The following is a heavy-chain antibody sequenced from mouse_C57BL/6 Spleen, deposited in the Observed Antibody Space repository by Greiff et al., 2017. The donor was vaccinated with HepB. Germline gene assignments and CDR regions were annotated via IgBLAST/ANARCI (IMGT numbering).Heavy chain of an antibody. CDR1: GYTFTSYT. J-gene: IGHJ1*03. CDR3: ARGLLRYLWYFDV. D-gene: IGHD1-1*01. Sequence: VQLQQSGAELARPGASVKMSCKASGYTFTSYTMHWVKQRPGQGLEWIGYINPSSGYTKYNQKFKDKATLTADKSSSTAYMQLSSLTSEDSAVYYCARGLLRYLWYFDVWGTGTTVTVSS. CDR2: INPSSGYT. V-gene: IGHV1-4*01.